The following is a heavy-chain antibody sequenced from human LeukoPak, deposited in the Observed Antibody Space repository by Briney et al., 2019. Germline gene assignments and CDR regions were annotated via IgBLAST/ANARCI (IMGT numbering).Heavy chain of an antibody. CDR3: TTDGSDGLVITGDY. V-gene: IGHV3-15*01. Sequence: GGSLRPSCEGSGFSFSSYWMTWVRQSPGKGLEWVGRIKSKTDGGTTDYAAPVKGRFTISRDDSKNTLYLQMNSLKTEDTAVYYCTTDGSDGLVITGDYWGQGTLVTVSS. J-gene: IGHJ4*02. CDR1: GFSFSSYW. D-gene: IGHD3/OR15-3a*01. CDR2: IKSKTDGGTT.